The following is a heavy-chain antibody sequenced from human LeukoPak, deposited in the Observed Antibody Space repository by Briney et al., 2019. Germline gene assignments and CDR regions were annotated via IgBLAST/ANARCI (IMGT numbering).Heavy chain of an antibody. CDR2: INNDGSST. CDR3: ARCHPRSGYDYAFDI. Sequence: GGSLRLSCAASGFTFNSYWMHWVRQAPGKGLVWVSRINNDGSSTTYADSVKGRFTISRDNARNTLYLQMNSLRAEDTAVYYCARCHPRSGYDYAFDIWGQGTMVTVSS. V-gene: IGHV3-74*01. CDR1: GFTFNSYW. D-gene: IGHD5-12*01. J-gene: IGHJ3*02.